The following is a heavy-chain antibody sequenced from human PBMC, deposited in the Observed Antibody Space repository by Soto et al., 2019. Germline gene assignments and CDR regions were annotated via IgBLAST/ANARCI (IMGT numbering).Heavy chain of an antibody. Sequence: QVQLQQWGAGLLKPSETLSLTCAVYGGSFSGYYWSWIRQPPGKGLEWIGEINHSGSTNYNPSLKTRXTXQVDTSKNQFSLKLSSVTAADTAVYYCARGPRYFQHWGKGTLVTVSS. CDR2: INHSGST. V-gene: IGHV4-34*01. CDR3: ARGPRYFQH. J-gene: IGHJ1*01. CDR1: GGSFSGYY.